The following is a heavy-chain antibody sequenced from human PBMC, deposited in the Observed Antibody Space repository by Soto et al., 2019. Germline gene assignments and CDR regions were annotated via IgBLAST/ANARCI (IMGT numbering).Heavy chain of an antibody. D-gene: IGHD6-13*01. CDR1: GYTFTSYA. Sequence: AEVMVSCNASGYTFTSYALHWVRQAPGQRLEWMGWINAGNDNTKYSQKFQGSVTITRDTAASTAYMELSSLRAEDTAVYYCARDRGVIAAAGQRRNYNWFDPWGQGTLVTVSS. CDR2: INAGNDNT. J-gene: IGHJ5*02. CDR3: ARDRGVIAAAGQRRNYNWFDP. V-gene: IGHV1-3*01.